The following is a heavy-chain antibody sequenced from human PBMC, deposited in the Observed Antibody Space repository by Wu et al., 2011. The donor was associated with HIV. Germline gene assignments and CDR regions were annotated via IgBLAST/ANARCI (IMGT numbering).Heavy chain of an antibody. D-gene: IGHD6-6*01. J-gene: IGHJ6*03. V-gene: IGHV1-69*06. Sequence: KKPGSSVKVSCKASGGTFSSYAISWVRQAPGQGLEWMGGIIPIFGTTNYAQKFQGRVTITADKSTSTAFMELSSLRSDDTAVYYCARETNIVARRMDYFYYMDVWGKGTTVTVSS. CDR1: GGTFSSYA. CDR2: IIPIFGTT. CDR3: ARETNIVARRMDYFYYMDV.